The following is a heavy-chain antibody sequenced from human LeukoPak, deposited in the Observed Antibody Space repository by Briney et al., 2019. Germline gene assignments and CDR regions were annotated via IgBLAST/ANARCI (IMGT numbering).Heavy chain of an antibody. V-gene: IGHV1-18*01. CDR2: ISAYNGNT. D-gene: IGHD3-16*02. CDR3: ARDQYDFVWGSYRPYFDY. CDR1: GYTFTSYG. Sequence: ASVKVSCKASGYTFTSYGISWVRQAPGQGLEWMGWISAYNGNTKYAERFQDRVIMTADTSTRTAYMELRSLRSDETAVFYCARDQYDFVWGSYRPYFDYWGQGTLVTVSS. J-gene: IGHJ4*02.